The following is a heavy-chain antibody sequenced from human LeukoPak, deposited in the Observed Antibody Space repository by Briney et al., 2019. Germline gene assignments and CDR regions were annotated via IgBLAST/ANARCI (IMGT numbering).Heavy chain of an antibody. V-gene: IGHV4-31*03. CDR1: GGSISSGGYY. CDR3: ARVWRPHTRAVAGRAEYFQH. Sequence: PSQTLSLTCTVSGGSISSGGYYWSWIRQHPGKGLEWIGYIYYSGSTYYNPSLKSRVTISVDTSKNQFSLKLSSVTAADTAVYYCARVWRPHTRAVAGRAEYFQHWGQGTLVTVSS. J-gene: IGHJ1*01. D-gene: IGHD6-19*01. CDR2: IYYSGST.